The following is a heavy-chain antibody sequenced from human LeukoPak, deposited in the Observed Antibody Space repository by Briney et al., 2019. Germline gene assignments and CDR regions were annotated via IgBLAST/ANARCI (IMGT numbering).Heavy chain of an antibody. CDR2: IIPIFGTA. J-gene: IGHJ4*02. V-gene: IGHV1-69*05. CDR1: GGTFSSYA. D-gene: IGHD3-10*01. Sequence: SVKVSCKASGGTFSSYAISWVRQAPGQGLEWMGGIIPIFGTANYAQKFQGRVTMTRDTSTSTVYMELSSLRSEDTAVCHCARNPSGSGIPYYFDYWGQGTLVTVSS. CDR3: ARNPSGSGIPYYFDY.